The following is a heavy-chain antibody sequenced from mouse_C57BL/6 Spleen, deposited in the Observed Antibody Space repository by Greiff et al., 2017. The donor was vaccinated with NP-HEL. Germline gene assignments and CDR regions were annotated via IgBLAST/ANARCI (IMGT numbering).Heavy chain of an antibody. V-gene: IGHV1-82*01. J-gene: IGHJ2*01. CDR2: IYPGDGDT. CDR3: ARTDQEGYFDY. CDR1: GYAFSSSW. Sequence: VMLVESGPELVKPGASVKISCKASGYAFSSSWMNWVKQRPGKGLEWIGRIYPGDGDTNYNGKFKGKATLTADKSSSTAYMQLSSLTSEDSAVYFCARTDQEGYFDYWGQGTTLTVSS.